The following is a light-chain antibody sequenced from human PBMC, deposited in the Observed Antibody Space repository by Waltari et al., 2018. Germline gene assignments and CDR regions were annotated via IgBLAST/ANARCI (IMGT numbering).Light chain of an antibody. V-gene: IGLV1-40*01. CDR3: QSYDSSLSAVV. CDR1: SSNIGAGYD. J-gene: IGLJ3*02. CDR2: GNT. Sequence: QSVLTQPPSVSGAPGQRVTISCTGSSSNIGAGYDVHWYQQLPGTAPKLLIYGNTNRPSGVPDLFSGSKSATSASLAITGLQPEDEADDYCQSYDSSLSAVVCGGGTKLTVL.